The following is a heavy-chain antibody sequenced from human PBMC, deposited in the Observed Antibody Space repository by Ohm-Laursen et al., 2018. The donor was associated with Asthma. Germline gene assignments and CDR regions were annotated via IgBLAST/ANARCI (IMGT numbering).Heavy chain of an antibody. CDR1: GFTFSSYG. V-gene: IGHV3-21*04. J-gene: IGHJ5*02. D-gene: IGHD6-13*01. CDR3: GRVYSSSWDP. Sequence: SLRLSCAASGFTFSSYGIHWVRQAPGKGLEWVASISTASTFIYYADSVRGRVTISRDNAKNSLYLQMNSLRADDTAVYYCGRVYSSSWDPRGQGTLVTVSS. CDR2: ISTASTFI.